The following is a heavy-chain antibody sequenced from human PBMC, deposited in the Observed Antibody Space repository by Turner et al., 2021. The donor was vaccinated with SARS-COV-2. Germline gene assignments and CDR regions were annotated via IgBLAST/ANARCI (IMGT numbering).Heavy chain of an antibody. CDR3: ARSELGLFFDY. D-gene: IGHD7-27*01. Sequence: EVQLVESGGGLVQPGGSLRLSCAASGFTFSSYWMSWVRQAPGKGLEWVANIDQDRSEKYYVGSVKGRFTISRDNAKNSLYLQVNSLRAEDTAVYYCARSELGLFFDYWGQGTLVTVS. CDR2: IDQDRSEK. J-gene: IGHJ4*02. CDR1: GFTFSSYW. V-gene: IGHV3-7*01.